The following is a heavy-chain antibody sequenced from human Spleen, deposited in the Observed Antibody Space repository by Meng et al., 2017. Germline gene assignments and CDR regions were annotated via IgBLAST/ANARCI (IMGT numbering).Heavy chain of an antibody. CDR2: ISSSSSYI. Sequence: GESLKISCAASGFTFSSYWMHWVRQAPGKGLEWVSSISSSSSYIYYADSVKGRFTISRDNAKNSLYLQMNSLRAEDTAVYYCARDGDYYDSSGYYEPHFDYWGQGTLVTVSS. CDR1: GFTFSSYW. CDR3: ARDGDYYDSSGYYEPHFDY. J-gene: IGHJ4*02. D-gene: IGHD3-22*01. V-gene: IGHV3-21*01.